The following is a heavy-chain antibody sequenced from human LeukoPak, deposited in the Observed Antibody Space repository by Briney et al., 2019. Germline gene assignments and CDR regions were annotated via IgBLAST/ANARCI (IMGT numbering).Heavy chain of an antibody. Sequence: GGSLRLSCVGSGFTFSDYAIHWVRQAPGRGLEWVAVISYDGNNKYYGDSVKGRFTISRDNSKNTLYLQMDSLRAEETAVYYCARERIAATGTGWFDPWGQGTLVTVSS. CDR1: GFTFSDYA. CDR3: ARERIAATGTGWFDP. J-gene: IGHJ5*02. V-gene: IGHV3-30*04. CDR2: ISYDGNNK. D-gene: IGHD6-13*01.